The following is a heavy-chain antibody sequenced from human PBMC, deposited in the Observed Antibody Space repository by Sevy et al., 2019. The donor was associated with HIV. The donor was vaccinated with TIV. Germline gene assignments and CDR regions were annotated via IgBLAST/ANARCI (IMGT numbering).Heavy chain of an antibody. CDR3: ARVSADFWSGYYTYYYYYMDV. D-gene: IGHD3-3*01. Sequence: GGSLRLSCAASGFTFSSYWMSWVRQAPGKGLEWVANIKQDGSEKYYVDSVKGRFTISRDNAKNPLYLQMNSLRAEDTAVYYCARVSADFWSGYYTYYYYYMDVWGKGTTVTVSS. CDR2: IKQDGSEK. J-gene: IGHJ6*03. CDR1: GFTFSSYW. V-gene: IGHV3-7*03.